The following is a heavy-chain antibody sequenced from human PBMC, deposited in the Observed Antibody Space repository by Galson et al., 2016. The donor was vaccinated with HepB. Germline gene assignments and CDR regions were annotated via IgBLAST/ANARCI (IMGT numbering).Heavy chain of an antibody. J-gene: IGHJ6*02. CDR3: TSSSRPNYYYGMDF. CDR2: IRSKDNSYVT. V-gene: IGHV3-73*01. CDR1: GFIFSGSS. Sequence: SLRLSCAVSGFIFSGSSMHWVRQASGKGLEWVGRIRSKDNSYVTAYAASVRGRFTISREDSKNTAYLQMNSLKIEDTAVYYCTSSSRPNYYYGMDFWGQGTTVTVSS. D-gene: IGHD2-2*01.